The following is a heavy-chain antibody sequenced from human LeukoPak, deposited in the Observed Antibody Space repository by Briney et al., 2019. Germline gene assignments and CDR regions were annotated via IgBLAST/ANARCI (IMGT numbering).Heavy chain of an antibody. Sequence: SETLPLTCTVSGGSISSYYWSWIRQPPGKGLEWIGYFYYSGSTNYNPSLKSRVTISVDTSKNQFSLKLSSVTAADTAVYYCARRYCGGHCYGFDYWGQGTLVTVSS. CDR1: GGSISSYY. CDR3: ARRYCGGHCYGFDY. D-gene: IGHD2-21*02. J-gene: IGHJ4*02. CDR2: FYYSGST. V-gene: IGHV4-59*01.